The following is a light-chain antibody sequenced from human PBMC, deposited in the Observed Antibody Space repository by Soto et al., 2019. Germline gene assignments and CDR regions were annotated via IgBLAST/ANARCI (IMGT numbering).Light chain of an antibody. CDR3: TAFSSSTSLYV. CDR1: TRDIAGSNY. CDR2: LVT. V-gene: IGLV2-14*01. Sequence: QSALTQPASVCGSLGQSITMSCTGTTRDIAGSNYISWYQQLPGTAPQLMIYLVTIRPSGIPNRFSVSKSGNTASLTISGLQAQGEADYSGTAFSSSTSLYVCGAGTKVT. J-gene: IGLJ1*01.